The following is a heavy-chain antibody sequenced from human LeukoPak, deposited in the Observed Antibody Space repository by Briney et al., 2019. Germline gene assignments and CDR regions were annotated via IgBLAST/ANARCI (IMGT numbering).Heavy chain of an antibody. CDR1: GGSFSGYY. V-gene: IGHV4-34*01. J-gene: IGHJ5*02. D-gene: IGHD6-13*01. CDR2: INHSGST. CDR3: ARPSIAAAGRGTRRWFDP. Sequence: SETLSLTCAVYGGSFSGYYWSWIRQPPGKGLEGIGEINHSGSTNYNPSLKSRVTISVDTSKNQFSLKLSSVTAADTAVYYCARPSIAAAGRGTRRWFDPWGQGTLVTVSS.